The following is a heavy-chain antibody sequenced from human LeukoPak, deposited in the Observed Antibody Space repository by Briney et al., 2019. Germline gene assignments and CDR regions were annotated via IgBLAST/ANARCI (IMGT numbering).Heavy chain of an antibody. D-gene: IGHD3-10*01. CDR3: AKGELRLYFGQFHY. V-gene: IGHV3-9*01. CDR1: GFTFENYA. Sequence: PGRSLRLSCAASGFTFENYAMHWVRKVPGKGLEWVSGISWNGGIIGYADSVKGRFTISRDSAKNSLYLQMNSLRVEDTALYYCAKGELRLYFGQFHYWGQGTLVTVSS. CDR2: ISWNGGII. J-gene: IGHJ4*02.